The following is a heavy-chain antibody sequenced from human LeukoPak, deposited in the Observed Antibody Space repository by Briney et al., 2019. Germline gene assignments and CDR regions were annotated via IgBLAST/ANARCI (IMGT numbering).Heavy chain of an antibody. Sequence: SETLSLTCTVSGGSISSGGYYWSWLRQHPGKGLEWIGYIYYSGSTYYNPSLKSRVTISVDTSKNQFSLKLSSVTAADTAVYYCARGRIVVVVAATPWFDPWGQGTLVTVSS. CDR2: IYYSGST. V-gene: IGHV4-31*03. CDR3: ARGRIVVVVAATPWFDP. D-gene: IGHD2-15*01. CDR1: GGSISSGGYY. J-gene: IGHJ5*02.